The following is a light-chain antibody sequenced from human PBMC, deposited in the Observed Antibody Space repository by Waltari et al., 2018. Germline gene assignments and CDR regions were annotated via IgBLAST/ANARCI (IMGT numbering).Light chain of an antibody. CDR1: SSNIGAPYD. CDR2: GNN. J-gene: IGLJ3*02. CDR3: QSYDNTISGSV. Sequence: QSVLTQPPSVSGAPGQGVTISCTGSSSNIGAPYDVHWYQQFPGTAPRLLIYGNNKRPSGVPDRFSGSKSGTSASLAITGLQADDEADYYCQSYDNTISGSVFGGGTKLTVL. V-gene: IGLV1-40*01.